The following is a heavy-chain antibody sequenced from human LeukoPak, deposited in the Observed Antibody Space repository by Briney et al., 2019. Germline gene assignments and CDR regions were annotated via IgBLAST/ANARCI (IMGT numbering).Heavy chain of an antibody. CDR3: ATDLSNYALDY. V-gene: IGHV1-24*01. D-gene: IGHD1-7*01. CDR2: FDPEDGET. Sequence: ASVKVSCKVSGYTLTELSMHWVRQAPGKGLEWMGGFDPEDGETIYAQKFQGRVTMTGDTSTDTAYMELSSLRSEDTAVYYCATDLSNYALDYWGQGTLVTVSS. J-gene: IGHJ4*02. CDR1: GYTLTELS.